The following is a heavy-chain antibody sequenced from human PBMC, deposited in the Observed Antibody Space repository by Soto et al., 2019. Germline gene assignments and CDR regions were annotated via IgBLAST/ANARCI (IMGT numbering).Heavy chain of an antibody. CDR2: IDNSGGIT. CDR1: GFTFSTYA. J-gene: IGHJ4*02. D-gene: IGHD5-18*01. V-gene: IGHV3-23*05. Sequence: EVQLLESGGGLVQPGGSLRLSCAASGFTFSTYAMSWVRQAPGKGLEWVSTIDNSGGITYYAHSVKGRFTISRDNSKNTLYLQMNSLRAEDTAVYYCAKGGYNYGFLFDCWGQGTLVTVSS. CDR3: AKGGYNYGFLFDC.